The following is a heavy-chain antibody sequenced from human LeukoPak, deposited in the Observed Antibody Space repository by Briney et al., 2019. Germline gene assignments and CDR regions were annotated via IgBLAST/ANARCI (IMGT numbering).Heavy chain of an antibody. Sequence: SETLSLTCTVSGGSISSYYWSWIRQPPGKGLEWIGYIYYSGSTNYNPSLKSRVTISVDTSKNQFSLKLSSVTAADTAVYYCARGEYYSGSGSSWPFDYWGQGTLVTVSS. V-gene: IGHV4-59*01. CDR2: IYYSGST. J-gene: IGHJ4*02. CDR1: GGSISSYY. CDR3: ARGEYYSGSGSSWPFDY. D-gene: IGHD3-10*01.